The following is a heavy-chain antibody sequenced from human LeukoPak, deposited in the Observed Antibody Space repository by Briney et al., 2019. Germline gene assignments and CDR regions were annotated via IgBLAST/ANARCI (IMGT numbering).Heavy chain of an antibody. J-gene: IGHJ4*02. CDR1: GFTFSSYG. V-gene: IGHV3-23*01. D-gene: IGHD4-23*01. CDR2: ISGSGGST. CDR3: ARGYGGNSGFDY. Sequence: GGSLRLSCAASGFTFSSYGMSWVRQAPGKGLEWVSAISGSGGSTYYADSVKGRFTISRDNAKNSLYLQMNSLRAEDTAVYYCARGYGGNSGFDYWGQGTLVTVSS.